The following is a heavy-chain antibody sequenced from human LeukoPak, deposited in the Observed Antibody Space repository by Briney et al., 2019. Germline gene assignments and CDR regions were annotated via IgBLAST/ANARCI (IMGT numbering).Heavy chain of an antibody. J-gene: IGHJ4*02. Sequence: ASVKVSCKASGYTFTGYYMHWVRQAPGQGLEWMGWINPNSGGTNYAQKFQGRVTMTRDTSISTAYMELSRLRSDDTAVYYCARARDLERVWDYWGQGTPVTVSS. V-gene: IGHV1-2*02. CDR1: GYTFTGYY. CDR2: INPNSGGT. CDR3: ARARDLERVWDY. D-gene: IGHD1-1*01.